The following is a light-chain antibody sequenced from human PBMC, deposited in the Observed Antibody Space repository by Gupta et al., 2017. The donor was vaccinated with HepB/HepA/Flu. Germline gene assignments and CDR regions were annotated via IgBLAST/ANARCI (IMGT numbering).Light chain of an antibody. CDR2: RND. CDR1: SSNIGSNY. Sequence: QSVLNQPPSASGPPGQRVTISCSGSSSNIGSNYVSWYQQLPGTAPKLLIYRNDQRPSGVPDRFSGSKSDTSASLAISGLRSDDEADYYCAAWDGSLSTVLFGGGTKLTVL. J-gene: IGLJ3*02. V-gene: IGLV1-47*01. CDR3: AAWDGSLSTVL.